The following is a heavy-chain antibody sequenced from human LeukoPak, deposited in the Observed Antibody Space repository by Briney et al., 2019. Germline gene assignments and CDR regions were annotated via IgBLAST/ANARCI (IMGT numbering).Heavy chain of an antibody. CDR2: IYHSGST. CDR1: GGSISSGGYS. D-gene: IGHD2-2*01. J-gene: IGHJ5*02. Sequence: SQTLSLTCAVSGGSISSGGYSWSWIRQPPGKGLEWIGYIYHSGSTYYNPSLKSRVTTSVDRSKNQFSLKLSSVTAADTAVYYCARGWGYCSSTSCRTKWNWFDPWGQGTLVTVSS. V-gene: IGHV4-30-2*01. CDR3: ARGWGYCSSTSCRTKWNWFDP.